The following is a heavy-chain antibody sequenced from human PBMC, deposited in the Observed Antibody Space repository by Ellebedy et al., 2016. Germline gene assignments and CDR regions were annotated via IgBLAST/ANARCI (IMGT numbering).Heavy chain of an antibody. CDR3: AKRRDGSHPWRGYFDY. CDR1: GFTVSGNY. Sequence: GESLKISCAASGFTVSGNYMSWVRQAPGKGLEWVSTLYSGGTILYADSVKGRFTISRDNSKNTLYLQMNSLRAEDTAVYYCAKRRDGSHPWRGYFDYWGQGTLVTVS. V-gene: IGHV3-66*01. D-gene: IGHD1-26*01. J-gene: IGHJ4*02. CDR2: LYSGGTI.